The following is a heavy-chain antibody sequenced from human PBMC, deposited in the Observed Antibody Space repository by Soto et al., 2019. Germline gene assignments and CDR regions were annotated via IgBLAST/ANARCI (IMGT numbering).Heavy chain of an antibody. V-gene: IGHV1-69*13. CDR1: GGTFSSYA. D-gene: IGHD5-12*01. CDR2: IIPIFGTA. J-gene: IGHJ6*02. Sequence: SVKVSCKASGGTFSSYAISWVRQAPGQGLEWMGGIIPIFGTANYAQKFQGRVTITADESTSTAYMELSSLRSEDTAVYYCARGKRVATIKPSYYYYCGMDVWGQGTTVTVSS. CDR3: ARGKRVATIKPSYYYYCGMDV.